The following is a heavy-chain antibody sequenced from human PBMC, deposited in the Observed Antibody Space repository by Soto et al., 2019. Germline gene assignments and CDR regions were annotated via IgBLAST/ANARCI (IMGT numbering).Heavy chain of an antibody. CDR1: GVSISSYY. J-gene: IGHJ4*02. V-gene: IGHV4-59*01. CDR2: IYYSGST. D-gene: IGHD6-13*01. Sequence: SETLSLTCTVSGVSISSYYWSWIRQPPGKGLEWIGYIYYSGSTNYNPSLKSRVTISVDTSKNQFSLKLSSVTAADTAVYYCARSSSSWDVYFDYWGQGTLVTVSS. CDR3: ARSSSSWDVYFDY.